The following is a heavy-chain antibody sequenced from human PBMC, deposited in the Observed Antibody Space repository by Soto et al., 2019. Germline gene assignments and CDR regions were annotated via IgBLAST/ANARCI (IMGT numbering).Heavy chain of an antibody. CDR1: GGTFSSYA. J-gene: IGHJ6*02. CDR3: AVAYYYDSSGYQRTYYYGMDV. D-gene: IGHD3-22*01. Sequence: SVKVSCKASGGTFSSYAISWVRQAPGQGLEWMGGIIPIFGTANYAQKFQGRVTITADESTSTAYMELSSLRSEDTAVYYCAVAYYYDSSGYQRTYYYGMDVWGQGTTVTVSS. V-gene: IGHV1-69*13. CDR2: IIPIFGTA.